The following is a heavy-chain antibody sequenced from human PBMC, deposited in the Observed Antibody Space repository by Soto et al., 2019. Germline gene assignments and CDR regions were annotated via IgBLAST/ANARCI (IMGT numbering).Heavy chain of an antibody. V-gene: IGHV3-33*01. CDR3: AREAGRSGYRDY. D-gene: IGHD5-12*01. CDR1: GFTFSSYG. J-gene: IGHJ4*02. Sequence: QVQLVESGGGVVQPGRSLRLSCAASGFTFSSYGMHWVRQAPGKGLEWVAVIWYDGSNKYYADSVKGRFTISRDNSKNTLYLQMNSRRAEDTAVYYCAREAGRSGYRDYWGQGTLVTGSS. CDR2: IWYDGSNK.